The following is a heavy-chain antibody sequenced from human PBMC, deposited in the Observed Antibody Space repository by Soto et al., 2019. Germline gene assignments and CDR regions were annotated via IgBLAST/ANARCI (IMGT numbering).Heavy chain of an antibody. Sequence: QVQLVQSGAEVKKPGASVKVSCKASGYTFTNYGVHWVRQAPGQRLEWMGWINVGHGNTKYSQKFQGRVTITRDTAASTAFMELSSLRSEDTAVYYCARFGYSSGWYHWYFDFCGRGTMVSVSS. CDR1: GYTFTNYG. J-gene: IGHJ2*01. CDR3: ARFGYSSGWYHWYFDF. V-gene: IGHV1-3*01. D-gene: IGHD6-19*01. CDR2: INVGHGNT.